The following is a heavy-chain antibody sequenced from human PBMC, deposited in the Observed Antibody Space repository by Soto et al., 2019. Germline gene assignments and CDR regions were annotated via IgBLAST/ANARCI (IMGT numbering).Heavy chain of an antibody. D-gene: IGHD3-10*01. Sequence: SETLSLTCAVYGGSFSGYYWSWIRQPPGKGLEWIGEINHSGSTNYNPSLKSRVTIPVDTSKNQFSLKLSSVTAADTAVYYCARVGSGSYGTNYYYYYYMDVWGKGTTVTVSS. J-gene: IGHJ6*03. CDR2: INHSGST. CDR1: GGSFSGYY. CDR3: ARVGSGSYGTNYYYYYYMDV. V-gene: IGHV4-34*01.